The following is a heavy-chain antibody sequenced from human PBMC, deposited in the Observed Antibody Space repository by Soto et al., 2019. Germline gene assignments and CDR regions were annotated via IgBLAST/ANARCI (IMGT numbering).Heavy chain of an antibody. D-gene: IGHD1-26*01. Sequence: QVQLVESGGGVVQPGRSLRLSCAASGFTFSSFGMHWVRQAPGKGLEWVAVITYDGSSEYYADSVKGRFIISRDNSKNTLYLLMIRLSPQYTAVYYCAKEGLGWEVLRFQQTDYWGQGTLGTVSS. J-gene: IGHJ4*02. CDR3: AKEGLGWEVLRFQQTDY. CDR1: GFTFSSFG. V-gene: IGHV3-30*18. CDR2: ITYDGSSE.